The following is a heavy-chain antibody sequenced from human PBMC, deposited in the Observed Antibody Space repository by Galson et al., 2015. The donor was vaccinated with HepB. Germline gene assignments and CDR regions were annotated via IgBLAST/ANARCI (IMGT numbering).Heavy chain of an antibody. Sequence: SLRLSCAASGFTFSSYGMHWVRQAPGKGLEWVAVIWYDGSNKYYADSVKGRFTISRDNSKNTLYLQMNSLRAEDTAVYYCARDKMMDDFWSGYLYYYYMDVWGKGTTVTVSS. D-gene: IGHD3-3*01. J-gene: IGHJ6*03. CDR3: ARDKMMDDFWSGYLYYYYMDV. CDR1: GFTFSSYG. V-gene: IGHV3-33*01. CDR2: IWYDGSNK.